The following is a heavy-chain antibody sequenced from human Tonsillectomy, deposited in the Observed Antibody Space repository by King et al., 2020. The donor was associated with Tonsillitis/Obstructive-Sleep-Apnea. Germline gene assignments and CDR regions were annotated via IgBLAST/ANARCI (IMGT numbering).Heavy chain of an antibody. D-gene: IGHD6-19*01. J-gene: IGHJ4*02. V-gene: IGHV3-30*04. Sequence: QLVQSGGGVVQPGRSLRLSCAASGFTFSSYAMHWVRQAQGKGLEWVAVISYDGSNKYYADSVKGRFTISRDNSKNTLYLQMNSLRAEDTAVYYCARDTIAVAEYYFDYWGQGTLVTVSS. CDR3: ARDTIAVAEYYFDY. CDR2: ISYDGSNK. CDR1: GFTFSSYA.